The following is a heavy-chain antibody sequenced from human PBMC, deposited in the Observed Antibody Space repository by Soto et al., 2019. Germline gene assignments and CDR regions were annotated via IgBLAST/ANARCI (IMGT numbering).Heavy chain of an antibody. CDR1: GFTFSSYG. V-gene: IGHV3-33*01. CDR2: IWYDGSNK. J-gene: IGHJ4*02. Sequence: GGSLRLSCAASGFTFSSYGMHWVRQAPGKGLEWVAVIWYDGSNKYYADSVKGRFTISRDNSKNTLYLQMNSLRAEDTAVYYCARDRGPYGSGSYYNYWGQGTLVTVSS. CDR3: ARDRGPYGSGSYYNY. D-gene: IGHD3-10*01.